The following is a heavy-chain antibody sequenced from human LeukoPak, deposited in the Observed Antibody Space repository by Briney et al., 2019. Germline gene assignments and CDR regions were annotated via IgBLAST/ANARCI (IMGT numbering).Heavy chain of an antibody. Sequence: SETLSLTCAVYGGSFSGYYWSWIRQPPGKGLEWIGYIYYSGSTNYNPSLKSRVTISVDTSKNQFSLKLSSVTAADTAVYYCARGYYDSSGYPRTDDYYFDYWGQGTLVTVSS. D-gene: IGHD3-22*01. CDR2: IYYSGST. CDR1: GGSFSGYY. V-gene: IGHV4-59*01. CDR3: ARGYYDSSGYPRTDDYYFDY. J-gene: IGHJ4*02.